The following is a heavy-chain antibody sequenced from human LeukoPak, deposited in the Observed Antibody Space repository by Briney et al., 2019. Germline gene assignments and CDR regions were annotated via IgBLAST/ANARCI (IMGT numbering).Heavy chain of an antibody. CDR1: GFTFSSYE. J-gene: IGHJ4*02. V-gene: IGHV3-48*03. D-gene: IGHD3-9*01. CDR3: AKWGDYDVLTGYYVSDY. CDR2: ISSSGSTI. Sequence: GGSLRLSCAASGFTFSSYEMNWVRQAPGKGLEWVSYISSSGSTIYYADSVKGRFTISRDNSKNTVFLQMNSLRAEDTAVYYCAKWGDYDVLTGYYVSDYWGQGALVTVSS.